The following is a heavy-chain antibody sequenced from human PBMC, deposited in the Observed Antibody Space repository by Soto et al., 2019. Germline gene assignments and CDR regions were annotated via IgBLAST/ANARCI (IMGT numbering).Heavy chain of an antibody. D-gene: IGHD1-7*01. CDR2: INPNSGGT. CDR1: GYTFTGYY. Sequence: ASVKVSCKASGYTFTGYYMHWVRQAPGQGLEWMGWINPNSGGTNYAQKFQGWVTMTRDTSFSTAYMELSRLRSDDTAVYYWARGTTGLVDSWGQGTLVTVSA. V-gene: IGHV1-2*04. J-gene: IGHJ4*02. CDR3: ARGTTGLVDS.